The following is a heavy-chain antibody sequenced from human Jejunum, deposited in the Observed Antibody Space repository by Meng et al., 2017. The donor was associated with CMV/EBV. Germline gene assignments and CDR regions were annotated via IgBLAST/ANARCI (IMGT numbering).Heavy chain of an antibody. J-gene: IGHJ4*02. CDR2: IDSSGAT. Sequence: QLQESGPGLGEPCETLSLTCTVSDDSISSYYWSRIRPPAGKGLEWIGRIDSSGATNYNPSLKSRVSMSVDMAKKQFSLNLNSVTAADTAVYYCAKEMSRTGFFDYWGKGTLVTVS. V-gene: IGHV4-4*07. CDR1: DDSISSYY. D-gene: IGHD5-24*01. CDR3: AKEMSRTGFFDY.